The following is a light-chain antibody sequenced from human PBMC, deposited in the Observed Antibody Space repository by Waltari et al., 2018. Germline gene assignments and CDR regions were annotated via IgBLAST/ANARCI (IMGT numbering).Light chain of an antibody. Sequence: DIQMTQSPSTLSASVGDRVTITCRASQSISSWLAWYQQKPGKAPNLLIYKASTLESGVPSRFSASGSGTEFTLTISSLQPEDFATYHCQQYSSYGAFGQGTTVEIK. CDR1: QSISSW. V-gene: IGKV1-5*03. CDR2: KAS. J-gene: IGKJ1*01. CDR3: QQYSSYGA.